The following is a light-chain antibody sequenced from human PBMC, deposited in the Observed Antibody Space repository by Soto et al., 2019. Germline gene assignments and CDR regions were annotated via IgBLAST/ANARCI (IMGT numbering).Light chain of an antibody. CDR2: KAS. J-gene: IGKJ1*01. V-gene: IGKV1-5*03. CDR3: QQYNSWT. Sequence: DIQMTQSRSTLSASVGDKVTITCRASQSISSWLAWYQQKPGKAPKLLIYKASSLESGVPSRFSGSGSGTEFTLTISSLQPDDFATYYCQQYNSWTFGQGTKVDIK. CDR1: QSISSW.